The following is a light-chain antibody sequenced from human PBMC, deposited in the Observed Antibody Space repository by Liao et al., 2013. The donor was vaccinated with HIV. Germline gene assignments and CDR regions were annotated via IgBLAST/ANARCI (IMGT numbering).Light chain of an antibody. V-gene: IGLV3-1*01. CDR3: QAWDSSILYV. J-gene: IGLJ1*01. CDR2: QGT. Sequence: YELTQPPSVSVSPGQTASITCSGATLGHKSPSWYQQRPGQPPVLVIYQGTRRPSGIPERFSGSNSGNTATLTISGTQAMDEADYYCQAWDSSILYVFGIGTKVTVL. CDR1: TLGHKS.